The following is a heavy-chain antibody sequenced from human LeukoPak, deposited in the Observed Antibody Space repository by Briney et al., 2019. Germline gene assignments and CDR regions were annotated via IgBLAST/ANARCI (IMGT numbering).Heavy chain of an antibody. J-gene: IGHJ4*02. V-gene: IGHV4-59*08. Sequence: SETLSLTCTVSGGSISSYYWSWIRQPPGKGLEWIAYIYYSGSTNYNPSLKSRVTISVDTSKNQFSLKLSSVTAADTAVYYCARHFPGGSGYLYYFDYWGQGTLVTVSS. CDR1: GGSISSYY. CDR2: IYYSGST. CDR3: ARHFPGGSGYLYYFDY. D-gene: IGHD3-3*01.